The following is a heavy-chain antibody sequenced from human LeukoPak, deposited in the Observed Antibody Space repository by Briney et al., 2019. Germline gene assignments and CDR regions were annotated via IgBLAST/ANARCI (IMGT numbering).Heavy chain of an antibody. D-gene: IGHD5-12*01. V-gene: IGHV3-7*03. CDR2: IKQDGGAK. J-gene: IGHJ4*02. CDR1: GFTFSDYW. CDR3: ARVRMVATSRWLDY. Sequence: GGSLRLSCAASGFTFSDYWMSWVRQAPGQGLEWVANIKQDGGAKYYVDSVKGRFTISRDNAKNSLYLQMSSLRAEDTAVYYCARVRMVATSRWLDYWGQGTLVTVSS.